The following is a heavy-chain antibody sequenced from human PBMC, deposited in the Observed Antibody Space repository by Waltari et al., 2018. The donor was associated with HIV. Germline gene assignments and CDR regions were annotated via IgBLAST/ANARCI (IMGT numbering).Heavy chain of an antibody. CDR1: GGSISSSSYY. D-gene: IGHD3-10*01. Sequence: QLQLQESGPGLVKPSETLSLTCTVSGGSISSSSYYWGWIRQPPGKGLEWIGSIYYSGSTYNNPSLKSRVTISVDTSKNQFSLKLSSVTAADTAVYYCARLGLITMVRGAKARYYFDYWGQGTLVTVSS. J-gene: IGHJ4*02. CDR3: ARLGLITMVRGAKARYYFDY. V-gene: IGHV4-39*01. CDR2: IYYSGST.